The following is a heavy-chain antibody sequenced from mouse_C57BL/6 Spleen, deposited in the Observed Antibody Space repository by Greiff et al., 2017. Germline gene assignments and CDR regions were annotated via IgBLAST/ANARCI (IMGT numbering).Heavy chain of an antibody. CDR1: GFNIKNTY. J-gene: IGHJ4*01. Sequence: EVQVVESVAELVRPGASVKLSCTASGFNIKNTYMHWVKQRPEQGLEWIGRIDPANGNTKYAPKFQGKATITADTSSNTAYLQLSSLTSEDTAIYYCARALFITTVVATENAMDYWGQGTSVTVSS. V-gene: IGHV14-3*01. D-gene: IGHD1-1*01. CDR2: IDPANGNT. CDR3: ARALFITTVVATENAMDY.